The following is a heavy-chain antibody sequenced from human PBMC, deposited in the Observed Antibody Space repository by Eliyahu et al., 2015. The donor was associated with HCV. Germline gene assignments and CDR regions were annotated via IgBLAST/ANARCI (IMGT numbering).Heavy chain of an antibody. D-gene: IGHD4/OR15-4a*01. CDR2: INQDTSAI. V-gene: IGHV3-7*01. Sequence: DVQLVESGGGLVQPGGSLRLSCAASGXPFNKYWMTWVRQAPGKGLKGVADINQDTSAIVYADSVKGRFTISRDNARNSVYLQMDSLRGEDTAIYYCARYNYNDYDIDYWGQGAPVTVSS. J-gene: IGHJ4*02. CDR1: GXPFNKYW. CDR3: ARYNYNDYDIDY.